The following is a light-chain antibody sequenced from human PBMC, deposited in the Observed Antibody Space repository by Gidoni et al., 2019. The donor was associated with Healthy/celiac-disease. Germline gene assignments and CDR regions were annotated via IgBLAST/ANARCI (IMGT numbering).Light chain of an antibody. J-gene: IGKJ2*01. V-gene: IGKV3-11*01. CDR1: QSVSSY. Sequence: ELVLTQSPATLSLSPGERATLSCRASQSVSSYLAWYQQKPGQAPRLLIYDASNRATGIPARFSGSGSGTDFTLTISSLEPEDFAVYYCQQRSNWPYTVGQGTKLEIK. CDR2: DAS. CDR3: QQRSNWPYT.